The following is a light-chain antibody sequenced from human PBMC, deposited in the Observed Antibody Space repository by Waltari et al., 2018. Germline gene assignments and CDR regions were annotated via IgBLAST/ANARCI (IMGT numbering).Light chain of an antibody. J-gene: IGKJ5*01. V-gene: IGKV3-20*01. CDR2: GAS. Sequence: EIVLTQSPHTLSLSPGERATLSCRASQSVSGSPLAWYQQKPGLAPRLLIYGASTRATGIPDRFSGSGSGTDFTLTISRLEPEDFAVYYCQKYGSSPITFGQGTRLEIK. CDR1: QSVSGSP. CDR3: QKYGSSPIT.